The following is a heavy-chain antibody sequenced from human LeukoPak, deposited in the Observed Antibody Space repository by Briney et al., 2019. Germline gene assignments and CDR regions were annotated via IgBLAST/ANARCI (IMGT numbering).Heavy chain of an antibody. CDR3: AKDLDDYVWGSYRYCLDY. D-gene: IGHD3-16*02. CDR1: GFTFSSYG. Sequence: SGGSLRLSCAASGFTFSSYGMSWVRQAPGKGLEWVSAISGSGGSTYYADSVKGRFTISRDNSKNTLYLQMNSLRAEDTAVYYCAKDLDDYVWGSYRYCLDYWGQGTLVTVSS. V-gene: IGHV3-23*01. CDR2: ISGSGGST. J-gene: IGHJ4*02.